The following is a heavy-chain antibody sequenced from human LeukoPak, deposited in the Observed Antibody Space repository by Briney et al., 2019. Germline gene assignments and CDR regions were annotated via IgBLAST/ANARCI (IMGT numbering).Heavy chain of an antibody. CDR3: AKEGRSLQTY. CDR2: IKEDGTET. V-gene: IGHV3-7*03. Sequence: GGSLRLSCAASGFMVSSNWMSWVRLAPGKGLEWVANIKEDGTETYYVDSVEGRFTISRDNAKNSSYLQMNSLRVEDTAVYYCAKEGRSLQTYWGQGTLVTVSS. D-gene: IGHD5-24*01. J-gene: IGHJ4*02. CDR1: GFMVSSNW.